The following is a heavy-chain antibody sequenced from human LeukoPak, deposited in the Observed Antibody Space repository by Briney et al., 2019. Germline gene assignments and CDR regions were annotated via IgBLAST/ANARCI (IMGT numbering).Heavy chain of an antibody. D-gene: IGHD1-26*01. V-gene: IGHV3-23*01. CDR3: ARDGTRGSYYEGAFDI. J-gene: IGHJ3*02. CDR1: GFMFSSYA. CDR2: ISGSGGST. Sequence: PGGSLRLSCAASGFMFSSYAMSWVRQAPGKGLEWVSVISGSGGSTNYADSVKGRFTISRDNSKNTLYLQMNSLRAEDTAVYYCARDGTRGSYYEGAFDIWGQGTMVTVSS.